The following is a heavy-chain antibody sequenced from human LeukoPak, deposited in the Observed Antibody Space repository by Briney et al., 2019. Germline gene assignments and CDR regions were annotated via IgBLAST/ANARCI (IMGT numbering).Heavy chain of an antibody. J-gene: IGHJ3*02. D-gene: IGHD4-17*01. CDR2: ISTSGSTI. Sequence: GRSLRLSCAASGFTFSSYIMNWVRQAPGKGLEWVSYISTSGSTIYYADSVKGRFTISRDNAKNSLFLQMNSLRDEDTAVYYCARDYAYAFDIWGQGTMVTVSS. CDR3: ARDYAYAFDI. V-gene: IGHV3-48*02. CDR1: GFTFSSYI.